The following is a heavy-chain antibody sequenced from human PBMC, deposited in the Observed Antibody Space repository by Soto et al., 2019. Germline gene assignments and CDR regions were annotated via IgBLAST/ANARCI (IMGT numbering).Heavy chain of an antibody. V-gene: IGHV1-18*01. CDR1: GYTFTSHG. CDR3: AREAVDADYIDF. CDR2: ISAYNGDR. J-gene: IGHJ4*02. Sequence: QVQLVQSGAEVKKPGASVKVSCKASGYTFTSHGITWVRQAPGRGLEWMAWISAYNGDRNYAQTLQCRVAVTTDSSTSTAYMELMSLTSADTAVYYCAREAVDADYIDFWGQGTLVTVSS. D-gene: IGHD6-25*01.